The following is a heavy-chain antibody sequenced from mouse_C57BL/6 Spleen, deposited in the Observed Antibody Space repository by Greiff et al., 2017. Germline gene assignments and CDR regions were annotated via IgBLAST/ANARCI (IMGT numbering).Heavy chain of an antibody. D-gene: IGHD2-3*01. Sequence: DVQLQESGPGLVKPSQSLSLTCSVTGYSITSGYYWNWIRQFPGNKLEWMGYISYDGSNNYNPSLKNRISITRDTSKNQFFLKLNSVTTEDTATYYCARGRYDGYSYYFDYWGQGTTLTVSS. J-gene: IGHJ2*01. CDR3: ARGRYDGYSYYFDY. CDR1: GYSITSGYY. CDR2: ISYDGSN. V-gene: IGHV3-6*01.